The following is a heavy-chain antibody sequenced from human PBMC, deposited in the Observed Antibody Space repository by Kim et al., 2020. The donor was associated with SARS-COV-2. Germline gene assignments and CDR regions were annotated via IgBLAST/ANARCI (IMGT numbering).Heavy chain of an antibody. CDR2: IYYSGST. CDR1: GGSISGNSHY. V-gene: IGHV4-39*02. Sequence: SETLSLTCTVSGGSISGNSHYWGWIRQPPGKGLEWIGNIYYSGSTYYNPSLRIPVTIYVDTSQNSFSLKPGSVTAADAAYYYCARNVIISAPYWYFDPW. J-gene: IGHJ2*01. D-gene: IGHD3-10*01. CDR3: ARNVIISAPYWYFDP.